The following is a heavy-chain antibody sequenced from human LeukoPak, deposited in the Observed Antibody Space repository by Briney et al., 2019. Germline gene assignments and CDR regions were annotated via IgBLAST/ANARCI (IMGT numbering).Heavy chain of an antibody. CDR3: AKDIRYSGSYRSGNY. CDR1: GFTFSNYA. D-gene: IGHD1-26*01. V-gene: IGHV3-23*01. CDR2: ISGSGGGT. J-gene: IGHJ4*02. Sequence: GGSLRLSCAASGFTFSNYAMSWVRQAPGKGLEWVSAISGSGGGTYYADSVRGRFTISRDNSKYTPYLQMNSLGADDTAVYYCAKDIRYSGSYRSGNYWGQGTLVTVSS.